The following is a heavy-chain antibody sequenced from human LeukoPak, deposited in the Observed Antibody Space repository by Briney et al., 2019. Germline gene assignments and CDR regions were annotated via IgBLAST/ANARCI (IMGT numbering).Heavy chain of an antibody. J-gene: IGHJ6*03. D-gene: IGHD3-3*01. CDR1: GGSFSGYY. CDR3: ARGRGDFWRGNHYYMDV. Sequence: SETLSLTCAVYGGSFSGYYWSWIRQPPGKGLEWIGEINHSGSTNYNPSLKSRVTISVDTSKNQFSLKLSSVTAADTAVYYCARGRGDFWRGNHYYMDVWGKGTTVTVSS. CDR2: INHSGST. V-gene: IGHV4-34*01.